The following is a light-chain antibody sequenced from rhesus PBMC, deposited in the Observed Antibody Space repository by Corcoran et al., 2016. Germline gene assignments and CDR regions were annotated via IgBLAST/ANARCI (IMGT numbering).Light chain of an antibody. CDR2: YAS. CDR3: QQYNSDPFT. V-gene: IGKV1-37*01. Sequence: DIQMTQSPSSLSASVGDRVTITCRAGQGISSYLSWYQQKPGKAPKPLISYASNLESGAPSRFSGSGSGTECTLPISSLQPEDFATYYCQQYNSDPFTFGPGTKLDIK. J-gene: IGKJ3*01. CDR1: QGISSY.